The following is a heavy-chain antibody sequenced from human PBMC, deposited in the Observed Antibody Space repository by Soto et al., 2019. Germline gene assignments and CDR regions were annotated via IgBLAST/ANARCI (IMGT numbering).Heavy chain of an antibody. J-gene: IGHJ6*02. CDR2: IYYSGST. CDR1: GGSISSGDYY. V-gene: IGHV4-30-4*01. CDR3: ARVESGITMVRGVRNYYYGMDV. D-gene: IGHD3-10*01. Sequence: QVQLQESGPGLVKPSQTLSLTCTVSGGSISSGDYYWSWIRQPPGKGLEWIGYIYYSGSTYYNPSLNGRVTISVDTSKNQFSLKLSSVTAADTAVYYCARVESGITMVRGVRNYYYGMDVWGQGTTVTVSS.